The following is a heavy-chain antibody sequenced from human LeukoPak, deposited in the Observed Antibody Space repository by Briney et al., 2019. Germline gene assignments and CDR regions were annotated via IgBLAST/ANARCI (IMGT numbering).Heavy chain of an antibody. J-gene: IGHJ4*02. CDR2: IGAGGTFT. V-gene: IGHV3-23*01. Sequence: GGSLRLSCTASGFTFSSYAMNWVRQAPGKGLEWVSGIGAGGTFTYYADSVKGRFTISRDNSRNTLYLQMNSLRADDTAVYYCAKDHWDYWGQGTLVTVSS. CDR3: AKDHWDY. CDR1: GFTFSSYA. D-gene: IGHD1-1*01.